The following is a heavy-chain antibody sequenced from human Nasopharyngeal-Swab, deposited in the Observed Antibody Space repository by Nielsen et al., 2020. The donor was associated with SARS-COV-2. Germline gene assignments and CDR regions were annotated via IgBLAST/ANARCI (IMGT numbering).Heavy chain of an antibody. CDR2: ISSSGSTI. V-gene: IGHV3-48*03. CDR1: GFTFSSYE. J-gene: IGHJ4*02. D-gene: IGHD1-26*01. Sequence: LSLTGAASGFTFSSYEMNWVRQAPGKGLEWVSYISSSGSTIYYADSVKGRFTISRDNAKNSLYLQMNSLRAEDTAVYYCARVLGWDQDYWGQGTLVTVSS. CDR3: ARVLGWDQDY.